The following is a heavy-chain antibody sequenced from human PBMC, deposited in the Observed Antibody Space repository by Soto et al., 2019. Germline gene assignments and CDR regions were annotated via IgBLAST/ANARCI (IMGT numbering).Heavy chain of an antibody. J-gene: IGHJ3*01. CDR3: ARDAILWFGEGAYAFDV. CDR1: GFTFSSYA. Sequence: GGSLRLSCAASGFTFSSYAMHWVRQAPGKGLEWVAVISYDGSNKYYADSVKGRFTISRDNSKNTLYLQMNSLRAEDTAVYYSARDAILWFGEGAYAFDVWGQGTMVTVSS. D-gene: IGHD3-10*01. CDR2: ISYDGSNK. V-gene: IGHV3-30-3*01.